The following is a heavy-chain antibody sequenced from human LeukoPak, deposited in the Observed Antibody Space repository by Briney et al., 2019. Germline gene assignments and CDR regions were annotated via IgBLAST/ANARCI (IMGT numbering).Heavy chain of an antibody. Sequence: SETLSLTCAVYGGSFSGYYWSWIRQPPGKGLEWIGEVNHSGSTNYNPSLKSRVTISVDTSKNQFSLKLSSVTAADTAVYYCARRGGKYYDSSGYHRGFDYWGQGTLVTVSS. CDR2: VNHSGST. CDR1: GGSFSGYY. V-gene: IGHV4-34*01. J-gene: IGHJ4*02. D-gene: IGHD3-22*01. CDR3: ARRGGKYYDSSGYHRGFDY.